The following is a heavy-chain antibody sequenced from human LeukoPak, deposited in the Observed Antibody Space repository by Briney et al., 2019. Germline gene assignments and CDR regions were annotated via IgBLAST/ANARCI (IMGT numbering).Heavy chain of an antibody. Sequence: GGSLRLSCAASGFTFSSYGMHWVRQAPGKGLEWVAFIRYDGSNKYYADSVKGRFTISRDNSKNTLYLQMNSLRAEDTAVYYCAKAALVVPAAMILYYYYYMDVWGKGTTVTVSS. CDR1: GFTFSSYG. CDR3: AKAALVVPAAMILYYYYYMDV. V-gene: IGHV3-30*02. D-gene: IGHD2-2*01. CDR2: IRYDGSNK. J-gene: IGHJ6*03.